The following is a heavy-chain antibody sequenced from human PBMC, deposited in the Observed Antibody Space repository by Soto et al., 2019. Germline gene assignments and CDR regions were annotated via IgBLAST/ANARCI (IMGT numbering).Heavy chain of an antibody. V-gene: IGHV3-23*01. Sequence: EVQLLESGGGLVQPGGSLRLSCTASGITFSNYAMSWVRQAPTKGLEWVSSISASGGRPYYADSVKGRFTILRNNSKNTLYLQMNSLRVEDTAVYYCAKDPDRYDYVWGTYRHIAHWGQGTLVTVSS. J-gene: IGHJ4*02. CDR2: ISASGGRP. D-gene: IGHD3-16*02. CDR1: GITFSNYA. CDR3: AKDPDRYDYVWGTYRHIAH.